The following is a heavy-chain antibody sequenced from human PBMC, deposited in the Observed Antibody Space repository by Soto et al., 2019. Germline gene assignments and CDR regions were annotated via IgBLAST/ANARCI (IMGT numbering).Heavy chain of an antibody. D-gene: IGHD3-22*01. J-gene: IGHJ3*02. CDR1: VFTFSDYY. Sequence: VGSLRLSCASSVFTFSDYYMSCIRHSPGKWLEWVSYISSSSYTNYADSVKGRFTISRDNAKNSLYLQMNSLRAEDTAVYYCARVAHYYDSSRYYHGAFDIWGQATMVSVSS. CDR2: ISSSSYT. V-gene: IGHV3-11*06. CDR3: ARVAHYYDSSRYYHGAFDI.